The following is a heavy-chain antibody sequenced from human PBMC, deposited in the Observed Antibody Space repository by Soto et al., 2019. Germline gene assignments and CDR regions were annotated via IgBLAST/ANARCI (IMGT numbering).Heavy chain of an antibody. CDR2: ISYDGSNK. CDR1: GFTFSSYA. D-gene: IGHD1-1*01. J-gene: IGHJ6*02. V-gene: IGHV3-30-3*01. CDR3: ARDRVMYNWNDFPYYHYGMDA. Sequence: QVQLVESGGGVVQPGRSLRLSCAASGFTFSSYAMHWVRQAPGKGLEWVAVISYDGSNKYYADSVKSRFTISRDKSKNTLYLQMNSQKTEDTADYHSARDRVMYNWNDFPYYHYGMDAWGQGTTVTVSS.